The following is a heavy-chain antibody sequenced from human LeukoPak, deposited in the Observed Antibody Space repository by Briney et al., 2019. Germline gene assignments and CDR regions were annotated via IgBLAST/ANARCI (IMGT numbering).Heavy chain of an antibody. CDR2: LYAGGST. V-gene: IGHV3-53*05. J-gene: IGHJ4*02. Sequence: GGSLRLPCAASGFSVSSNYMTWVRQFPGEGLEWVAILYAGGSTYYADSVKGRFTISRDNSKNTLYLQMNSLRGEDTAMYYCGKRTITSPDDSWGQGTLVTVSS. CDR3: GKRTITSPDDS. D-gene: IGHD5-12*01. CDR1: GFSVSSNY.